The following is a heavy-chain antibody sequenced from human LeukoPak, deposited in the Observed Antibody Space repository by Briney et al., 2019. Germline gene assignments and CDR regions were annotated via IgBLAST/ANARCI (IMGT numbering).Heavy chain of an antibody. CDR1: GGSITSFH. CDR2: ITYSGST. D-gene: IGHD5-12*01. J-gene: IGHJ5*02. V-gene: IGHV4-59*01. CDR3: ARVLTVYSAYGPRFDP. Sequence: SESLSLTCTVSGGSITSFHWSRIRQTPGKGLEWIGYITYSGSTNYNPSLKSRVSMSLDTSKNQFSLKLTSVTAADTAVYYCARVLTVYSAYGPRFDPWGQGTLVTVSS.